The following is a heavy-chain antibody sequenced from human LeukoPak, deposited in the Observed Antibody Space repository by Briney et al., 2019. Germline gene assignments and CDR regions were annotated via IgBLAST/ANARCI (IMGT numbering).Heavy chain of an antibody. CDR1: GYTLTELS. CDR2: FDPEDGET. J-gene: IGHJ6*02. V-gene: IGHV1-24*01. Sequence: ASVEVSCKVSGYTLTELSMHWVRQAPGKGLEWMGGFDPEDGETIYAQKFQGRVTMTEDTSTDTAYMELSSLRSEDTAVYYCATWSSNYDSYYYYGMDVWGQGTTVTVSS. D-gene: IGHD4-11*01. CDR3: ATWSSNYDSYYYYGMDV.